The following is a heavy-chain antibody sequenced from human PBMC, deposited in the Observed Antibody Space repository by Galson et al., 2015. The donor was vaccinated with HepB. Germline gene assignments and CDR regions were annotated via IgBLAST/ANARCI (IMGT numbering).Heavy chain of an antibody. CDR3: ARAPDGTTPTFYYGMDV. CDR2: IKQDGSDK. Sequence: PRLSCAASAFTFSNYWMTWVRQAPGRGLEWVANIKQDGSDKYYVDSVKGRFTISRDNAKNSLFLQMNSLRAEDTAVYYCARAPDGTTPTFYYGMDVWGQGTTVTVSS. J-gene: IGHJ6*02. CDR1: AFTFSNYW. D-gene: IGHD1-1*01. V-gene: IGHV3-7*03.